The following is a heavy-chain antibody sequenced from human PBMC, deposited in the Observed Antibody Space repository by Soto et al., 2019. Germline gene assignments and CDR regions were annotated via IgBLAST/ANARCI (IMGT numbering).Heavy chain of an antibody. J-gene: IGHJ3*02. Sequence: VGSLRVSCAASGFTFSSYSMNWVRQAPGKGLEWVSSISSSSSYIYYADSVKGRFTISRDNAKNSLYLQMNSLRAEDTAVYYCARDFRWLKNFSHAFDIWGQGTMVTVSS. V-gene: IGHV3-21*01. CDR2: ISSSSSYI. D-gene: IGHD5-12*01. CDR1: GFTFSSYS. CDR3: ARDFRWLKNFSHAFDI.